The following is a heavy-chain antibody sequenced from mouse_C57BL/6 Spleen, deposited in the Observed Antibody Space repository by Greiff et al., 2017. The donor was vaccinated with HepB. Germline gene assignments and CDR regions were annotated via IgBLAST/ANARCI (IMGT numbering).Heavy chain of an antibody. V-gene: IGHV1-80*01. J-gene: IGHJ4*01. CDR3: ARSRRPNAMDY. CDR2: IYPGDGDT. Sequence: QVQLQQSGAELVKPGASVKISCKASGYAFSSYWMNWVKQRPGKGLEWIGQIYPGDGDTNYNGKFKGKATLTADKSSSTAYMQLSSLTSEDSAVYFCARSRRPNAMDYWGQGTSVTVSS. CDR1: GYAFSSYW.